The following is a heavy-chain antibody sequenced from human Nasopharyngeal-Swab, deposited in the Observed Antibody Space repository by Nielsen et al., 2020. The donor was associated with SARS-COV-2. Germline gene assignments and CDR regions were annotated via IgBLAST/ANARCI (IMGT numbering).Heavy chain of an antibody. D-gene: IGHD3-10*01. CDR3: ARDGEGISLDY. Sequence: VRQAPGKGLEWVAVISYDGSNKYYADSVKGRFTISRDNSKNTLYLQMNSLRAEDTAVYYCARDGEGISLDYWGQGTLVTVSS. V-gene: IGHV3-30*04. CDR2: ISYDGSNK. J-gene: IGHJ4*02.